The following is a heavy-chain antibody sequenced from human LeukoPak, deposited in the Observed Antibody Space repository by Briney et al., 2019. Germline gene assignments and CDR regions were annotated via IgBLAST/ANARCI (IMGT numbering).Heavy chain of an antibody. CDR2: IYYGGIT. J-gene: IGHJ4*02. CDR1: DGSISTYF. V-gene: IGHV4-59*08. CDR3: ARHAPYSNYALDY. D-gene: IGHD4-11*01. Sequence: PSETLSLTCTVSDGSISTYFWSWIRQPPGKGLEWIGYIYYGGITNYNPSLKSRVTISVDTSKNQFSLKLSSVTAADTAVYYCARHAPYSNYALDYWGQGTLVTVSS.